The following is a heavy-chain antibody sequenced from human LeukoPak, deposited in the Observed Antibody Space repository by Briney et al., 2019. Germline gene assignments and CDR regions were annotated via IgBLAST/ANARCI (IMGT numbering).Heavy chain of an antibody. Sequence: ASVKASCKASGYTFTSYAMNWVRQAPGQGLEWMGWINTNTGTPTYAQGFTGRFVFSLDTSVSTAYLQISSLKAEDTAVYYCARDGSRGAYNWFDPWGQGTLVTVSS. D-gene: IGHD5-18*01. CDR2: INTNTGTP. J-gene: IGHJ5*02. CDR3: ARDGSRGAYNWFDP. CDR1: GYTFTSYA. V-gene: IGHV7-4-1*02.